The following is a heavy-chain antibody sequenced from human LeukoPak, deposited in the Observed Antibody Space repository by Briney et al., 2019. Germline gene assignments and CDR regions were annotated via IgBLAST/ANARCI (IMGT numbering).Heavy chain of an antibody. CDR3: ARDMHYDSSGYDY. Sequence: SETLSLTCAVYGGSFSGYYWSWIRQPPGKGLEWIGSIYYSGSTYYNPSLKSRVTISVDTSKNRFSLKLSSVTAADTAVYYCARDMHYDSSGYDYWGQGTLVTVSS. CDR1: GGSFSGYY. D-gene: IGHD3-22*01. J-gene: IGHJ4*02. CDR2: IYYSGST. V-gene: IGHV4-34*01.